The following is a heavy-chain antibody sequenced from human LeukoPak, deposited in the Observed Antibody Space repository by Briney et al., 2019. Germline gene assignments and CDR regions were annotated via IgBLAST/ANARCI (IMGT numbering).Heavy chain of an antibody. CDR3: AKPRGGYYFDY. V-gene: IGHV3-30*18. D-gene: IGHD3-3*01. Sequence: GGSLRLSCAASGFAFSVYGMHWVRQGPGKGLEWVALISHDGGNKNYTDSVKGRFTISRDNSKYTVYLQMNSLRPEDTAVYYCAKPRGGYYFDYWGQGTLVTVSS. J-gene: IGHJ4*02. CDR2: ISHDGGNK. CDR1: GFAFSVYG.